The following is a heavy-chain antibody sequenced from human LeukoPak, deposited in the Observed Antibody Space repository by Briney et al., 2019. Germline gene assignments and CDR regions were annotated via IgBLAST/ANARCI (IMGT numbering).Heavy chain of an antibody. CDR3: AREGSRDYYGSGSRYYYYGMDV. V-gene: IGHV1-18*01. J-gene: IGHJ6*02. D-gene: IGHD3-10*01. Sequence: GASVKVSCKASGYTFTSYGISWVRQAPGQGLEWMGWISAYNGNTNYAQKLQGRVTMTTDTSTSTAYMELRSLRSDDTPVYYCAREGSRDYYGSGSRYYYYGMDVWGQGTTVTVSS. CDR2: ISAYNGNT. CDR1: GYTFTSYG.